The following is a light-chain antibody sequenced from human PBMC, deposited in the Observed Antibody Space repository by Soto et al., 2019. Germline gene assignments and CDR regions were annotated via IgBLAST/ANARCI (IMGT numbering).Light chain of an antibody. CDR1: QGISNH. CDR3: QQYNSFPLT. CDR2: GAS. Sequence: DIQMTQSPSSLSASIGDRVTLTCRASQGISNHLAWFQQKPGQAPKPLIYGASSLRSGVPSKFSGSGSGTDFPLTISSLHPEDCATYYCQQYNSFPLTFGGGTKVEIK. J-gene: IGKJ4*01. V-gene: IGKV1-16*02.